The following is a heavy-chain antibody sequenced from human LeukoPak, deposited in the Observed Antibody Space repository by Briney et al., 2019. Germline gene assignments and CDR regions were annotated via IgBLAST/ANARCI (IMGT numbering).Heavy chain of an antibody. D-gene: IGHD2-2*01. CDR2: IYYSGGT. Sequence: SETLSLTCTVPGGSISSYYWSCIRQPPGQGLEWIGYIYYSGGTNYNASLKSRVTISVDTSKNQFSLKLSSVTAADTAVYYCARATGACSSTSCYYYGMDVWGQGTTVTVSS. V-gene: IGHV4-59*01. CDR1: GGSISSYY. CDR3: ARATGACSSTSCYYYGMDV. J-gene: IGHJ6*02.